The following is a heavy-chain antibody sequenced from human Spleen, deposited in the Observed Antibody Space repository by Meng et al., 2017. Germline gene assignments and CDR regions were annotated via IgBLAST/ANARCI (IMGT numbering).Heavy chain of an antibody. CDR2: IIPIFGTA. J-gene: IGHJ4*02. V-gene: IGHV1-69*06. CDR3: ARDTRSDWYGSVDY. D-gene: IGHD6-19*01. Sequence: SVKVSCKASGGTFSSYAISWVRQAPGQGLEWMGGIIPIFGTANYAQKFQGRVTITADKSTSTAYMELSSLRSEDTAVYYCARDTRSDWYGSVDYWGQGALVTVSS. CDR1: GGTFSSYA.